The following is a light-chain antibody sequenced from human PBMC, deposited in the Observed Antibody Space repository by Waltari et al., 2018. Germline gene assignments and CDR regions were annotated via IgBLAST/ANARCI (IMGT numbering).Light chain of an antibody. V-gene: IGLV2-23*02. CDR3: CSYAGSAVSV. CDR2: DVN. Sequence: QSALTQTATVSGSPGQSITISCSGTSRDIGNYNLVSWYRQHPGKAPTLIIYDVNKRPSWVSNRFSGSKSCNTAFLTISGLQTADEADYYCCSYAGSAVSVFGGGTKVTVL. J-gene: IGLJ3*02. CDR1: SRDIGNYNL.